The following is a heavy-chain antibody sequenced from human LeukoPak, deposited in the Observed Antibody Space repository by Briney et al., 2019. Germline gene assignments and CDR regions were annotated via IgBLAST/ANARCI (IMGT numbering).Heavy chain of an antibody. CDR3: ARDGGGWLHPYYFDY. CDR1: GFTVSSNE. D-gene: IGHD5-24*01. CDR2: ISGGST. Sequence: GGSLRLSCAASGFTVSSNEMSWVRQAPGKGLEWVSSISGGSTYYADSRKGRFTISRDNSKNTLHLQMNSLRAEDTAVYYCARDGGGWLHPYYFDYWGQGTLVTVSS. J-gene: IGHJ4*02. V-gene: IGHV3-38-3*01.